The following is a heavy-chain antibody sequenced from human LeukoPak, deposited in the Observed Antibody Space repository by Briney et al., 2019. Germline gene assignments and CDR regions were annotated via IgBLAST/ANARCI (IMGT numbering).Heavy chain of an antibody. V-gene: IGHV3-74*01. J-gene: IGHJ5*02. CDR3: ARDGYYYDSSAYYANNWFDP. Sequence: GGSLRLSCAASGFTFSSYWMHWVRQAPGKGLVWVSRINSDGSSTSYADSVKGRFTISRNNAKNTLYLQMNSLRAEDTAVYYYARDGYYYDSSAYYANNWFDPWGQGTLVTVSS. CDR1: GFTFSSYW. CDR2: INSDGSST. D-gene: IGHD3-22*01.